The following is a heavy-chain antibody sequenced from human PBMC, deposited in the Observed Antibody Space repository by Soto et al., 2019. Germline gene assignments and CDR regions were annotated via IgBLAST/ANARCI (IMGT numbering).Heavy chain of an antibody. J-gene: IGHJ6*02. D-gene: IGHD3-10*01. V-gene: IGHV1-46*01. CDR3: ARKGSGSYYPVYYYYGMDV. Sequence: GASVKVSCKASGYTFTSYYMHWVRQAPGQGLEWMGIINPSGGSTSYAQKFQGRVTMTRDTSTSTVYMELSSLRSEDTAVYYCARKGSGSYYPVYYYYGMDVWGQGTTVTVSS. CDR1: GYTFTSYY. CDR2: INPSGGST.